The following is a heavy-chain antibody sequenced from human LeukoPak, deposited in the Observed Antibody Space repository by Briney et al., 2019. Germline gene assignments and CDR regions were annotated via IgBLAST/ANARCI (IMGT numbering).Heavy chain of an antibody. D-gene: IGHD6-13*01. V-gene: IGHV4-59*01. CDR1: GGSISTYY. CDR3: ARVQGQQLVEWSDP. CDR2: IYYSGNT. J-gene: IGHJ5*02. Sequence: TSQTLSLTCTVSGGSISTYYWSWVRQPPGKGLEWLGHIYYSGNTRYNPSLKSRVTISVVSSNNQFSLKVSSVTAADTAVYYCARVQGQQLVEWSDPWGQGTLVTVSS.